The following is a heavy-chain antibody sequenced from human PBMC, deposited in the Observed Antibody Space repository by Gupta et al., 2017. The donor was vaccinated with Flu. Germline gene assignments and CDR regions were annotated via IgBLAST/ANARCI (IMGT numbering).Heavy chain of an antibody. D-gene: IGHD3-3*01. CDR3: ARDFRISERGDYYYGIDV. J-gene: IGHJ6*02. Sequence: EVQLVESGGALVQPGGSLRLSCVASGLTVSTNYMRWVRQAPGKGLEWGSVIYRDERTFYVDDVKGRFTISRDNAKNRLYLQMNSLRTEDTAVYYCARDFRISERGDYYYGIDVWGQGTTVTVSS. V-gene: IGHV3-66*02. CDR2: IYRDERT. CDR1: GLTVSTNY.